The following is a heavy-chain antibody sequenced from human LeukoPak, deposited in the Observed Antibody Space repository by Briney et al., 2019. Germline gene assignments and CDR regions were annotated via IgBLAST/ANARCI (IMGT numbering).Heavy chain of an antibody. Sequence: SGPTLVKPTQTLTLTCIFSEFSLSSRGVGVGWIRQPPGKALEWLALIYWNGEKRQNSSLKSRLTVTKDTSKNQVVLTLTNVDPVDTATYYCARTKPEQWLVAFDHWGQGTLVTVSS. V-gene: IGHV2-5*01. CDR2: IYWNGEK. J-gene: IGHJ4*02. D-gene: IGHD6-19*01. CDR1: EFSLSSRGVG. CDR3: ARTKPEQWLVAFDH.